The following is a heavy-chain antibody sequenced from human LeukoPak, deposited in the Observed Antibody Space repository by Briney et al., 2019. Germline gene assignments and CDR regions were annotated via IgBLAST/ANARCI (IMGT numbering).Heavy chain of an antibody. D-gene: IGHD2-15*01. CDR2: IYPGDSDT. CDR3: ARPSSPDMSLPHY. Sequence: GESLKISCKGSGYSFTNYWIGWVRQMPGKGLEWMGVIYPGDSDTRYSPSFQGQVTISAAKSISTAYLQWSSLKASDTAMYYCARPSSPDMSLPHYWGQGTLVTVSS. CDR1: GYSFTNYW. J-gene: IGHJ4*02. V-gene: IGHV5-51*01.